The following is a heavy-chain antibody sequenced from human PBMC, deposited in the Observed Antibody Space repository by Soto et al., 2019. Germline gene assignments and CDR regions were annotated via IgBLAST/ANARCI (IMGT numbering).Heavy chain of an antibody. CDR2: IYYSGST. CDR1: SGSISSSRYY. V-gene: IGHV4-39*01. J-gene: IGHJ6*02. Sequence: SGTLSRTCTVRSGSISSSRYYWDWIRQPPGKGLEWIGSIYYSGSTYYNPSLKSRVTISVDTSKNQFSLKLSSVTAADTAVYYCASLASPGYYYYGMDVWGQGTTVT. CDR3: ASLASPGYYYYGMDV.